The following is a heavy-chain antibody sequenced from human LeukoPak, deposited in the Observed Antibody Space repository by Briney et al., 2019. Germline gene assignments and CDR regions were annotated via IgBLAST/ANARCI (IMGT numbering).Heavy chain of an antibody. CDR3: ARFLVDYGDYGGYYYYGMDV. V-gene: IGHV3-21*04. D-gene: IGHD4-17*01. CDR2: ISGSSSYI. Sequence: GGSLRLSCAASGFTFSSYSMNWVRQAPGKGLEWVSSISGSSSYIYYADSVKGRFTISRDNAKNSLYLQMNSLRAEDTAVYYCARFLVDYGDYGGYYYYGMDVWGQGTTVTVSS. CDR1: GFTFSSYS. J-gene: IGHJ6*02.